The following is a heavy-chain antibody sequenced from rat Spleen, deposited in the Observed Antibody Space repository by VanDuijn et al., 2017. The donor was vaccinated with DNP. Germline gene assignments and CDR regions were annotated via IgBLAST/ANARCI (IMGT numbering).Heavy chain of an antibody. CDR2: IIYDGSHT. J-gene: IGHJ2*01. D-gene: IGHD1-11*01. Sequence: EVQLVESGGGLVQPGNSLKLSCAASGFTFSDSAMAWVRQSPKMGLEWVATIIYDGSHTFYRDSVQGRFIISRDNAKTTLNLQMDSLRSEDTATYYCVTRGKYGGYDYWGQGVMVTVSS. V-gene: IGHV5S10*01. CDR3: VTRGKYGGYDY. CDR1: GFTFSDSA.